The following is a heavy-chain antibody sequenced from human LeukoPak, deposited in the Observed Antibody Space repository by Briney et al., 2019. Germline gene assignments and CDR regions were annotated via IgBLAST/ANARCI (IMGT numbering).Heavy chain of an antibody. CDR3: ARGDKYINGSSDF. D-gene: IGHD5-18*01. J-gene: IGHJ4*02. CDR1: GYSFTTYW. V-gene: IGHV5-51*01. Sequence: GESREISCKASGYSFTTYWIGWVRQMPGKGLEWMGTIYPGDSDTRYSPTFEGQVTISADKSITTAHLQWNSLKASDTAMYYCARGDKYINGSSDFGGGESLATVSS. CDR2: IYPGDSDT.